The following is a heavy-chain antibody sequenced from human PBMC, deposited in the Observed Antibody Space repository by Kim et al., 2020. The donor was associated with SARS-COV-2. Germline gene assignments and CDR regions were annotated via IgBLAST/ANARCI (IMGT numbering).Heavy chain of an antibody. V-gene: IGHV3-30*07. Sequence: RCTISRDNSKNTLYLQMNSLRAEDTAVYYCARDRSPNYDILTGDNAFDIWGQGTMVTVSS. D-gene: IGHD3-9*01. CDR3: ARDRSPNYDILTGDNAFDI. J-gene: IGHJ3*02.